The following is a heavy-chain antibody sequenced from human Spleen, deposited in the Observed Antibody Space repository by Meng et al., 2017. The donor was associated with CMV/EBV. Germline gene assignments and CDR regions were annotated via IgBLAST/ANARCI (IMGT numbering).Heavy chain of an antibody. V-gene: IGHV1-8*02. D-gene: IGHD1-26*01. J-gene: IGHJ3*02. CDR2: MNPSSGNT. CDR1: GYTFTSYD. Sequence: ASVKVSCKASGYTFTSYDINWVRQATGQGLEWMGWMNPSSGNTGYAQKLQGRVTMTTDTSTSTAYMELSSLRSDDTAVYYCARMLGYSGSEDAFDIWGQGTMVTVSS. CDR3: ARMLGYSGSEDAFDI.